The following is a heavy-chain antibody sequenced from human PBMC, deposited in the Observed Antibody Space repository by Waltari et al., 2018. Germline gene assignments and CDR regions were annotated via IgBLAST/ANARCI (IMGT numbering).Heavy chain of an antibody. CDR1: GFTFSSYW. CDR3: ARVAVAEYNWFDP. CDR2: IKQDGCEK. D-gene: IGHD6-13*01. J-gene: IGHJ5*02. Sequence: EVQLVESGGGLVQPGGSLRLSCAASGFTFSSYWMSWVRQAPGKGLEWVANIKQDGCEKYYVDSVKGRFTISRDNAKNSLYLQMNSLRAEDTAVYYCARVAVAEYNWFDPWGQGTLVTVSS. V-gene: IGHV3-7*01.